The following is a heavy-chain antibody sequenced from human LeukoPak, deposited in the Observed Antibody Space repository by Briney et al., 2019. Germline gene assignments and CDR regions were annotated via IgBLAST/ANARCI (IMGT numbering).Heavy chain of an antibody. J-gene: IGHJ4*02. Sequence: ASVKVSCKASGYTFTGYYMHWVRQAPGQGPEWMGWINPNSGGTNYAQKFQGRVTMTRDTSISTAYMELSRLRSDDTAVYYCASSSYDSSGYSHAIDYWGQGTLVTVSS. D-gene: IGHD3-22*01. CDR1: GYTFTGYY. V-gene: IGHV1-2*02. CDR2: INPNSGGT. CDR3: ASSSYDSSGYSHAIDY.